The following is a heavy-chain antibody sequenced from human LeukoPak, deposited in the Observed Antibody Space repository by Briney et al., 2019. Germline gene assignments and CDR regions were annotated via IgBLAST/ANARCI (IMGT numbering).Heavy chain of an antibody. V-gene: IGHV3-21*01. D-gene: IGHD2-8*01. CDR3: ARGCSDGVCYRDY. CDR1: GFSFSSYS. CDR2: ITSSSSHI. J-gene: IGHJ4*02. Sequence: GGSLRLSCAASGFSFSSYSMNWVRQAPGKGLEWVSTITSSSSHIYYADSVKGRFTISRDNAKNLLYLQMNSLRAEDTAAYYCARGCSDGVCYRDYWGQGTPVTVSS.